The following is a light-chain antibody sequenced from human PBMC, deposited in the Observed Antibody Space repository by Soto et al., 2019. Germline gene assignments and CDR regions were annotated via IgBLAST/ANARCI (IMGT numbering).Light chain of an antibody. J-gene: IGLJ1*01. Sequence: QSALTQPPSASGSPGQSVAISCTGTSSDVGGYNYVSWYQLHPGKAPKLVIYEVNMRPSGVPDRFSGSKSGNTASLTVSGLRAEDEADYYCSSYAGSNNYVFGTGTKVTVL. V-gene: IGLV2-8*01. CDR2: EVN. CDR1: SSDVGGYNY. CDR3: SSYAGSNNYV.